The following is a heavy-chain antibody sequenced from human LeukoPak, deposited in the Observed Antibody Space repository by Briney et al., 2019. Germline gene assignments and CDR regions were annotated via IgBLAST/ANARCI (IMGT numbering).Heavy chain of an antibody. D-gene: IGHD3-3*01. CDR1: GFTFDDYA. V-gene: IGHV3-9*01. Sequence: PGRSLRLSCAASGFTFDDYAMHWVRQAPGKGLEWVSGISWNSGSIGYADSAKGRFTISRDNAKNTLYLQMNSLRAEDTAVYYCANSRWSGYLDYWGQGALVTVSS. J-gene: IGHJ4*02. CDR3: ANSRWSGYLDY. CDR2: ISWNSGSI.